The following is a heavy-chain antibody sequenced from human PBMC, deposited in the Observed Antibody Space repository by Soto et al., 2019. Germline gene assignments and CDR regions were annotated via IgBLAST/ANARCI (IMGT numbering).Heavy chain of an antibody. J-gene: IGHJ4*02. CDR3: ARDLGPRPTGGVKFEY. Sequence: QVQLVESGGGLVKPGGSLRLSCAASGFTFSDYYMSRIRQAPGKGLVWVSYISSGGSTKYYADSVKGRFTISRDNAENSLYLQMNSLRAEYTAVYYCARDLGPRPTGGVKFEYWGQGTLVTVSS. V-gene: IGHV3-11*01. D-gene: IGHD2-21*01. CDR1: GFTFSDYY. CDR2: ISSGGSTK.